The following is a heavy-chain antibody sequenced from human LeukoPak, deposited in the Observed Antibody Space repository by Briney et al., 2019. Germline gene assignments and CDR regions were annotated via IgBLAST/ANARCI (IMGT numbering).Heavy chain of an antibody. CDR3: ARGYCSSTSCYMDV. J-gene: IGHJ6*02. Sequence: GSSVKVSCKASGGTFSSYAISWVRQAPGQGLEWMGWTNAGNGNIKYSQKLQGRVTITGDTSASTAYMELSSLRSEDTAVYYCARGYCSSTSCYMDVWGQGTTVT. CDR1: GGTFSSYA. D-gene: IGHD2-2*01. CDR2: TNAGNGNI. V-gene: IGHV1-3*01.